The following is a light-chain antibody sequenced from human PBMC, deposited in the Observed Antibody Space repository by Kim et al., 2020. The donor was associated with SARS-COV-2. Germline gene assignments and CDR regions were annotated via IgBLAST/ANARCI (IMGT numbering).Light chain of an antibody. CDR3: SSYTSSSTWV. V-gene: IGLV2-14*03. CDR2: DVS. CDR1: SSDVGGYNY. Sequence: QSALTQPASVSGSPGQSITISCTGTSSDVGGYNYVSWYQHHPGKAPKLMIYDVSKRPSGVSNRFSGSKSGNTASLTISGLQAGDAANYYCSSYTSSSTWVFGGGTQLTVL. J-gene: IGLJ3*02.